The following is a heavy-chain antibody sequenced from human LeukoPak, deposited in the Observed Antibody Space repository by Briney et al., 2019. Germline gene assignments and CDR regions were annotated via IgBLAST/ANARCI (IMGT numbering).Heavy chain of an antibody. CDR3: ARRYGSGASTGWFDP. V-gene: IGHV4-30-4*08. D-gene: IGHD3-10*01. CDR2: IYYSGTT. Sequence: PSETLSLTCTVSGGSISSGDHHWSWLRQPPGKGPEWIAYIYYSGTTYYNPSFKSRLTISLDTSKNQFPLKLSSVTAADTAVYYCARRYGSGASTGWFDPGRQGTLVSVSS. CDR1: GGSISSGDHH. J-gene: IGHJ5*02.